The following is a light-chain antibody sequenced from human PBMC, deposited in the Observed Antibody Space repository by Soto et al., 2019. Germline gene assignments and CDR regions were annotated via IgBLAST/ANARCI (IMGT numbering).Light chain of an antibody. CDR1: HNDIGTYDY. J-gene: IGLJ1*01. Sequence: QSVLTQPTSVSGSPGQSITISCTGNHNDIGTYDYVSWYQQHPGRAPRLLIHGVTTRPSGISDRFSASKSGLTASLTISGLQPEDEADYYCRSFPSNRTYVFGHGTKVTVL. CDR2: GVT. CDR3: RSFPSNRTYV. V-gene: IGLV2-14*03.